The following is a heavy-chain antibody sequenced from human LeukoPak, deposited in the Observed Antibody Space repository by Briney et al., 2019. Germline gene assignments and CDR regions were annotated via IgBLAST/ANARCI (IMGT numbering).Heavy chain of an antibody. J-gene: IGHJ4*02. CDR1: GFTFSSCW. Sequence: GGSLRLSCAASGFTFSSCWMSWVRQAPGKGLEWVANIKQDGSEKYYVDSVKGRFTISRDNAKNSLYLQMNSLRAEDTAVYYCASEPYYDSSGYSDYWGQGTLVTVSS. V-gene: IGHV3-7*01. CDR2: IKQDGSEK. D-gene: IGHD3-22*01. CDR3: ASEPYYDSSGYSDY.